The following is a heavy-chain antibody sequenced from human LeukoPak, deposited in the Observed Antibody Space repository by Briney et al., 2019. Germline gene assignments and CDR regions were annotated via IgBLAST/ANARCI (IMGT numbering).Heavy chain of an antibody. CDR1: GFTFSSYG. J-gene: IGHJ4*02. CDR2: IWYDGSNK. Sequence: QPGRSLRLSCAASGFTFSSYGMHWVRQAPGKGLEWGAVIWYDGSNKYYADSVKGRFTISRDNSKNTLYLQMNSLRAEDTAVYYCARAHSGYDSAVDCWGQGTLVIVSS. V-gene: IGHV3-33*01. CDR3: ARAHSGYDSAVDC. D-gene: IGHD5-12*01.